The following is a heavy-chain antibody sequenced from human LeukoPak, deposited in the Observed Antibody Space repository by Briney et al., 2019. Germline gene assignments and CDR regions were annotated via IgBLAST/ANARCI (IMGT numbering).Heavy chain of an antibody. CDR2: IFHTEST. CDR1: GGSISGGNW. J-gene: IGHJ4*02. CDR3: AGEVGSASWPDS. Sequence: SETLSLTCAVSGGSISGGNWWSWVRQPPGKGLEWIGEIFHTESTNYNPSLKSRVTISVDKSKNQFSLRLTSVTAADTAVYYCAGEVGSASWPDSWGQGTLVTVSA. V-gene: IGHV4-4*02. D-gene: IGHD2-2*01.